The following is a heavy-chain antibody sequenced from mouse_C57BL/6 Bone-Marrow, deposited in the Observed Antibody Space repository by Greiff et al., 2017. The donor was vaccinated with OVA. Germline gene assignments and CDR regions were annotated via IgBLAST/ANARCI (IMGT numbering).Heavy chain of an antibody. CDR2: IWSDGST. J-gene: IGHJ4*01. D-gene: IGHD2-14*01. CDR1: GFSLTSYG. Sequence: VQLQESGPGLVAPSQSLSITCTVSGFSLTSYGVHWVRQPPGKGLEWLVVIWSDGSTTYNSALKSRLSISKDNSKSQVFLKMNSLQTDDTAMYYCARGEYDGNYYAMDYWGQGTSVTVSS. V-gene: IGHV2-6*03. CDR3: ARGEYDGNYYAMDY.